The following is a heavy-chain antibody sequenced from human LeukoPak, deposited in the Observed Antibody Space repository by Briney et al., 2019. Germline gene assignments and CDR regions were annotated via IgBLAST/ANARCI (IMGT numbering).Heavy chain of an antibody. J-gene: IGHJ4*02. CDR2: IGPDGSDK. CDR3: ARFRRSAQSY. CDR1: GFLFSSYW. D-gene: IGHD2-15*01. V-gene: IGHV3-7*01. Sequence: GGSLSLSFTTSGFLFSSYWMSWVRPAPGKGLEWVANIGPDGSDKQYVDSMKGRFTISRDNAQNSVYLHMNSLTAEDTAVYCCARFRRSAQSYWGQGILVTVSS.